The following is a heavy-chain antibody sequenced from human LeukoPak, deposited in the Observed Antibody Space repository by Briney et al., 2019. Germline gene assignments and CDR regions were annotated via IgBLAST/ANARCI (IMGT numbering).Heavy chain of an antibody. Sequence: GGSLRLSCAASGFTFSTYSMNWVRQAPGRGLEWVSAISSSGVSTYYADSVKGRFSISRDNSKNTLYLQMNSLRAEDTAVYYCAKHLTIFGVANWFDPWGQGTLVTVSS. CDR3: AKHLTIFGVANWFDP. CDR1: GFTFSTYS. V-gene: IGHV3-23*01. J-gene: IGHJ5*02. CDR2: ISSSGVST. D-gene: IGHD3-3*01.